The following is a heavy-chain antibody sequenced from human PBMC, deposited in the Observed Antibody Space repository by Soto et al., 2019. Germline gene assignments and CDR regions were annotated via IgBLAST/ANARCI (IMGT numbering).Heavy chain of an antibody. V-gene: IGHV3-23*01. D-gene: IGHD1-7*01. CDR3: AKDAGDYNWNYDY. J-gene: IGHJ4*02. CDR1: GFTFSSYA. CDR2: ISGSGGST. Sequence: QPGGSLRLSCAASGFTFSSYAMGWVRQAPGKGLEWVSTISGSGGSTYYADSVQGRFTISRDSSKNTLFLQMNSLRADDTAVYYCAKDAGDYNWNYDYWGQGTLVTVSS.